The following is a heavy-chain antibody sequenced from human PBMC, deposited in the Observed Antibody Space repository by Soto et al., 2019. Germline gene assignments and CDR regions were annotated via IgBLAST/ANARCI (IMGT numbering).Heavy chain of an antibody. V-gene: IGHV3-30-3*01. CDR1: GFTFSSYA. CDR3: ARDSTAVAGSFDY. CDR2: ISYDGSNK. J-gene: IGHJ4*02. D-gene: IGHD6-19*01. Sequence: QVQLVESGGGVVQPGRSLRLSCAASGFTFSSYAMHWVRQAPGKGLEWLAVISYDGSNKYYADSVKGRFTISRDNSKNTLYLQMNSLRAEDTAVYYCARDSTAVAGSFDYWGQGTLVTVSS.